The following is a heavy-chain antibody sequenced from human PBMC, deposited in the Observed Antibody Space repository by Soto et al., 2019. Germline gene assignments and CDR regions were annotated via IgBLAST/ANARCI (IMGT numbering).Heavy chain of an antibody. CDR2: ISDDGSRA. J-gene: IGHJ4*02. CDR1: GITFCKYW. CDR3: TRGPRPSSVGTGAF. V-gene: IGHV3-74*01. Sequence: GGSLRLPCTASGITFCKYWMHWVRPDSGKGPEWVSRISDDGSRADYADSVEGRFTISRDNAKNTLYLEMHVLRADDTAVYYCTRGPRPSSVGTGAFWGQGTPVTVSS. D-gene: IGHD3-10*01.